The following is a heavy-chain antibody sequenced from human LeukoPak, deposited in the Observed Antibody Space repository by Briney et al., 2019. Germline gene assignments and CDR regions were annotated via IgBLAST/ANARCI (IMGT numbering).Heavy chain of an antibody. CDR1: GYTLTGYY. J-gene: IGHJ6*03. Sequence: ASVKVSCKASGYTLTGYYMHWVRQAPGQGLEWMGWINPNSGGTNYAQKFQGRVTMTRDTSISTAYMELSRLRSDDTAVYYCARDPGSSSSGSLYYYYMDVRGKGTTVTVSS. CDR2: INPNSGGT. CDR3: ARDPGSSSSGSLYYYYMDV. V-gene: IGHV1-2*02. D-gene: IGHD6-6*01.